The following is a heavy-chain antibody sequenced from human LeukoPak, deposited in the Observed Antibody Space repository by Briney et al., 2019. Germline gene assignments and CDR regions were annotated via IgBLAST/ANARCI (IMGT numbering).Heavy chain of an antibody. J-gene: IGHJ6*02. CDR3: ARDQGFSSSYHYYYYGMDV. CDR1: GFTLNNYA. CDR2: ISSGATI. D-gene: IGHD6-13*01. V-gene: IGHV3-48*01. Sequence: GGSLRLSCAASGFTLNNYAMNWVRQAPGKGLEWVSYISSGATIYYADSVKGRFTISRDSAKNSLYLQMNGLRAEDTAVYYCARDQGFSSSYHYYYYGMDVWGQGTTVTVSS.